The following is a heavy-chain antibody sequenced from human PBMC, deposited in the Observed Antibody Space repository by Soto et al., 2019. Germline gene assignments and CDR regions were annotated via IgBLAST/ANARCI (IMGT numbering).Heavy chain of an antibody. CDR3: AKTITTIGVSSTGRGALLDN. Sequence: QVQLVESGGGVVQPGRSLRLSCAASGFTFSVFGMHWVRQAPGKGLEWVAVISNDGNSEHYADSVKGRFTISRDNSKNTSYLQMNSLSVEDTAVYYCAKTITTIGVSSTGRGALLDNWGQGILVSVSS. J-gene: IGHJ4*02. CDR2: ISNDGNSE. CDR1: GFTFSVFG. V-gene: IGHV3-30*18. D-gene: IGHD3-3*01.